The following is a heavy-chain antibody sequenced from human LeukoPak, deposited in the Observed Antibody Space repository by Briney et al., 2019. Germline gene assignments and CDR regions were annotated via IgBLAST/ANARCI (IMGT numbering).Heavy chain of an antibody. D-gene: IGHD1/OR15-1a*01. J-gene: IGHJ4*02. CDR3: TKGPRALEHSTHRFDY. V-gene: IGHV3-23*01. CDR1: GFTFNNYG. CDR2: IIGSGDDT. Sequence: GSLRLSCAASGFTFNNYGRSWVRQAPGRELEWVAGIIGSGDDTYYADSVKGPFTISRDNSKNTLYLYIKSLRADDPAAYYCTKGPRALEHSTHRFDYWGQGTLVTVSS.